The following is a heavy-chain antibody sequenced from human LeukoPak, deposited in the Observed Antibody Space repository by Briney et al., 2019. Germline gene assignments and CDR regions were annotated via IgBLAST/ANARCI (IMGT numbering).Heavy chain of an antibody. CDR3: ARESHNVAWHLGGY. CDR2: INPTRGSA. Sequence: ASVKVSCMASGYTFTTYYMHWVRQAPGQGLEWMGMINPTRGSASYGQKFQDRVTMTRDTSTSTVYMELSGLTSEDTAVYYCARESHNVAWHLGGYWGQGTLVTVSS. CDR1: GYTFTTYY. V-gene: IGHV1-46*01. D-gene: IGHD3-22*01. J-gene: IGHJ4*02.